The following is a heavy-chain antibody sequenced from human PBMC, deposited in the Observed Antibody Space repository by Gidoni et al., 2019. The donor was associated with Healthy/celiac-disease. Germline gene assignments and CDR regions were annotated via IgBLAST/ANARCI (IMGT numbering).Heavy chain of an antibody. CDR2: ISGSGGST. Sequence: EVQLLESGGGLVQPGGSLRLSCAASGFTFRSYAMSWVRQAPGKGLEWVSAISGSGGSTYYADSVKGRFTISRDNSKNTLYLQMNSLRAEDTAVYYCANAPREGIAAAQYFQHWGQGTLVTVSS. CDR3: ANAPREGIAAAQYFQH. J-gene: IGHJ1*01. CDR1: GFTFRSYA. D-gene: IGHD6-13*01. V-gene: IGHV3-23*01.